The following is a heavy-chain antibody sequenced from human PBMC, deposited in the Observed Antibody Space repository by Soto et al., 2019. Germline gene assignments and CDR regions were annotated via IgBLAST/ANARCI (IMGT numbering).Heavy chain of an antibody. J-gene: IGHJ5*02. V-gene: IGHV4-30-4*08. D-gene: IGHD2-2*01. Sequence: SETLSLPCTVTAASIRGSSYFWSWIRQPPGEGLEWLGYVYYSGSTYYNPSPKSRVTISVDASKNQFSLKLSSVTAADTAVYYCARGFDREYQLWFDPWGQGTLVTVSS. CDR2: VYYSGST. CDR1: AASIRGSSYF. CDR3: ARGFDREYQLWFDP.